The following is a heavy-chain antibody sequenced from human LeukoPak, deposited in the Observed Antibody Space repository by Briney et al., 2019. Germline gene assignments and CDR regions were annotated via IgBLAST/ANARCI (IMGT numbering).Heavy chain of an antibody. CDR3: ARDGYRTSQGAFDL. J-gene: IGHJ3*01. CDR1: GFTFSSYW. Sequence: GGSLRLSCAASGFTFSSYWMHWVRQAPGKGLVWISRINTDGSNTRYEDTVKGRFTISRDNAKNTLYLQMNSLRAEDTAVYYCARDGYRTSQGAFDLWGQGTMVAVSS. CDR2: INTDGSNT. V-gene: IGHV3-74*01. D-gene: IGHD5-12*01.